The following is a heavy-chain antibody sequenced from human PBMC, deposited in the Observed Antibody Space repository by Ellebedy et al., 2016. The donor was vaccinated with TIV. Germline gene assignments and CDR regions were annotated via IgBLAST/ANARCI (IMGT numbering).Heavy chain of an antibody. J-gene: IGHJ6*02. Sequence: AASVKVSCKASGYTFTGYYMHWVRQAPGQGLEWMGWNNPNSGGTNYAQKFQGWVTMTRDTSISTAYMELSRLRSDDTAVFYCARERSSSWYGIRYYDMDVWGQGTTVTVSS. CDR1: GYTFTGYY. CDR3: ARERSSSWYGIRYYDMDV. CDR2: NNPNSGGT. D-gene: IGHD6-13*01. V-gene: IGHV1-2*04.